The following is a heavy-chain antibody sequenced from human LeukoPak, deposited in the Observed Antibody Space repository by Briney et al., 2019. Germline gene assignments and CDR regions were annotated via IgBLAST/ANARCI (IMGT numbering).Heavy chain of an antibody. V-gene: IGHV4-34*01. CDR1: GGSFSGYY. J-gene: IGHJ4*02. D-gene: IGHD3-9*01. CDR3: AREKLRYFDWLRTNYFDY. Sequence: SETLSLTCAVYGGSFSGYYWSWIRQPPGKGLEWIGEINHSGSTNYNPSLKSRVTISVDTSKDQFSLKLSSVTAADTAVYYCAREKLRYFDWLRTNYFDYWGQGTLVTVSS. CDR2: INHSGST.